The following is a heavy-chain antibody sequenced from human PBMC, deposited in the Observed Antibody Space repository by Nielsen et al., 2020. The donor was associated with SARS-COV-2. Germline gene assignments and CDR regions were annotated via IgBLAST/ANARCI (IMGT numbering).Heavy chain of an antibody. CDR3: TTDPGVVVIIKD. Sequence: GESLKISCAASGFTFSNAWMSWVRQAPGKGLEWVGRIKSKTDGGTTDYAAPVKGRFTISRDDSKNTLYLQMNSLKTEDTAVYYGTTDPGVVVIIKDWGQGTLVTVPS. D-gene: IGHD3-22*01. V-gene: IGHV3-15*01. CDR1: GFTFSNAW. J-gene: IGHJ4*02. CDR2: IKSKTDGGTT.